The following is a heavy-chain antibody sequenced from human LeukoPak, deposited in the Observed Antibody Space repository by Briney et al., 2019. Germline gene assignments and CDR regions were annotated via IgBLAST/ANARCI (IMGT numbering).Heavy chain of an antibody. D-gene: IGHD2-21*01. CDR3: ARLPYYYFDR. CDR2: ISGSGDVI. J-gene: IGHJ4*02. Sequence: PGGSLRLSCAGSGFTLSDYISWIRPSPGRGREWVAYISGSGDVIYYPDSVKGRFTISRDNAKNLVYLQMDSLRAEDTAVYSCARLPYYYFDRWGQGTLVTVSS. CDR1: GFTLSDY. V-gene: IGHV3-11*01.